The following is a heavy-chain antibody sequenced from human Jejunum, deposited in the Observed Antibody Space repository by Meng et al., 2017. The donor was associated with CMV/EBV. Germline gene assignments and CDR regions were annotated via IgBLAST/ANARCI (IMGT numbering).Heavy chain of an antibody. CDR3: ARSLAGGDCGGDCYVFDY. CDR1: GSA. V-gene: IGHV3-73*01. J-gene: IGHJ4*02. CDR2: IRSKAYTYAT. Sequence: GSAMHWVRQASGKGLEWLGRIRSKAYTYATAYTTSVKGRFTVSRDDSKNTTYLQMNSLKTEDTAVYYCARSLAGGDCGGDCYVFDYWGQGTLVTVSS. D-gene: IGHD2-21*02.